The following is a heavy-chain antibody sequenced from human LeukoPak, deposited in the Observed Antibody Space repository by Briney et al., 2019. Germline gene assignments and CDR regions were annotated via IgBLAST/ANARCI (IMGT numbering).Heavy chain of an antibody. D-gene: IGHD6-13*01. CDR2: IKSKTDGGTT. Sequence: GGSLRLSCAASGFTFSNAWMNWVRQAPGKGLEWVGRIKSKTDGGTTDYAAPVKGRFTISRDDSKNTMYLQMNSRETEDTGVYYCTVRIAAAELDYWGQGTLVTVSS. V-gene: IGHV3-15*07. J-gene: IGHJ4*02. CDR1: GFTFSNAW. CDR3: TVRIAAAELDY.